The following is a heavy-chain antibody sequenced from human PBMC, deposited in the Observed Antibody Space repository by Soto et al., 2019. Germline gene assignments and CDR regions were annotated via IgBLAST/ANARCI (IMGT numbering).Heavy chain of an antibody. CDR3: AKNYSYHSGTYLYHLDC. D-gene: IGHD3-10*01. Sequence: EMQLLESGGGLVQPGGSLRLSCAASGFTFSNYAMSWVRQAPGKGLEWVSTLTAGGGDTYYAESVKGGFTISRDNSKNAMQMQLNSPKADDTALYYCAKNYSYHSGTYLYHLDCWGQETLVTDS. V-gene: IGHV3-23*01. CDR1: GFTFSNYA. CDR2: LTAGGGDT. J-gene: IGHJ4*02.